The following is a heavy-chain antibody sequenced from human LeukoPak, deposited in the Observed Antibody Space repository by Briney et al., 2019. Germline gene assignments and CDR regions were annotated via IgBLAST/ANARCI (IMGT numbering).Heavy chain of an antibody. D-gene: IGHD1-26*01. Sequence: SETLSLTCTVSGGSISSYYWSWIRQPPGKGLEWIGSIYHSGSTYYNPSLKSRVTISVDTSKNQFSLKLSSVTAADTAVYYCARDLVGIVGATTLEGWFDPWGQGTLVTVSS. V-gene: IGHV4-38-2*02. J-gene: IGHJ5*02. CDR1: GGSISSYY. CDR2: IYHSGST. CDR3: ARDLVGIVGATTLEGWFDP.